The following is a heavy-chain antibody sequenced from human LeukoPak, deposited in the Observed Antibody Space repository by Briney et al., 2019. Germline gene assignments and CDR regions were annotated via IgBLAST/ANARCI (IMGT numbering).Heavy chain of an antibody. CDR2: ISSSSSTI. CDR1: GFTFSSYR. Sequence: GGSLRLSCAASGFTFSSYRMNWVRQAPGKGLEWVSYISSSSSTIYYADSVKGRFTISRDNAKNTLFLQMNSLRAEDTAVYYCARVRWGGLYYFDYWGQGTLVTVSS. CDR3: ARVRWGGLYYFDY. J-gene: IGHJ4*02. D-gene: IGHD3-16*01. V-gene: IGHV3-48*01.